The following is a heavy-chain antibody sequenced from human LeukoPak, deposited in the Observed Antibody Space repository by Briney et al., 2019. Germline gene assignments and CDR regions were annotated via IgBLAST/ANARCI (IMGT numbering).Heavy chain of an antibody. D-gene: IGHD2-15*01. CDR2: ISGSGGST. Sequence: GGSLRLSCAASGFIFSSYAMSWVRQAPGKGLECVSGISGSGGSTYYADSVKGRFTISRDNSKNTLYLQMNSLRAEDTAIYYCAKGCGGSCYSEFDYWGQGTLVTVSS. CDR1: GFIFSSYA. V-gene: IGHV3-23*01. CDR3: AKGCGGSCYSEFDY. J-gene: IGHJ4*02.